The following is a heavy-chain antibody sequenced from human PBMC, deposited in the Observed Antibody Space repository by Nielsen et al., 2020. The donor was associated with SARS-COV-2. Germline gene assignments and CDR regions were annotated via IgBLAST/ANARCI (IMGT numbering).Heavy chain of an antibody. CDR1: GGSISSGGYY. V-gene: IGHV4-31*03. CDR3: ARESPGDGWFDP. CDR2: IYYSGST. Sequence: SETLSLTCTVSGGSISSGGYYWSWIRQHPGKGLEWIGYIYYSGSTYYNPSLKSRVTISVDTSKNQFSLKLSSVTAVDTAVYYCARESPGDGWFDPWGQGTLVTVSS. J-gene: IGHJ5*02. D-gene: IGHD3-16*01.